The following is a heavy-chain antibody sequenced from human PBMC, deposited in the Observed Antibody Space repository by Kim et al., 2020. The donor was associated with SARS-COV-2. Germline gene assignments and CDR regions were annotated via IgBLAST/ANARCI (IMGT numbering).Heavy chain of an antibody. D-gene: IGHD3-10*01. CDR3: ARVFGFYYHYMDV. J-gene: IGHJ6*03. Sequence: YEKKFQGRVTMAWNTSTSTAYMELSGLRSEDTAVYYCARVFGFYYHYMDVWGKGTTVTVSS. V-gene: IGHV1-8*01.